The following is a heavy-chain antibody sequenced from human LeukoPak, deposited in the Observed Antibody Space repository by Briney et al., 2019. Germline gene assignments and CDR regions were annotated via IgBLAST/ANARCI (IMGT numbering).Heavy chain of an antibody. CDR2: ITGSGGNT. J-gene: IGHJ4*02. Sequence: GGSLRLSCAASGFTFSNYAMSWVRQAPGKGPEWVSAITGSGGNTYYADSVKGRFTISRDNSKNTLYLQMNSLRDEDTAVYYCAKWGDFDVLTGYYVPDFWGQGTLVTVSS. CDR1: GFTFSNYA. D-gene: IGHD3-9*01. V-gene: IGHV3-23*01. CDR3: AKWGDFDVLTGYYVPDF.